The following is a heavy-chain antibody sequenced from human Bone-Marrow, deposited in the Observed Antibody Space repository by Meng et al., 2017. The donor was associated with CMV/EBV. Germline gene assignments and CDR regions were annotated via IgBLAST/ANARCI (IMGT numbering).Heavy chain of an antibody. V-gene: IGHV3-23*01. CDR2: ISGSGGST. CDR1: GFTFSSYA. J-gene: IGHJ4*02. Sequence: GGSLRLSCAASGFTFSSYAMSWVRQAPGKGLEWVSAISGSGGSTYYADSVKGRFTISRDNSKNTLYLQMNSLRAEDTAVYYCAKDCAGDSYGCSLPADWGPGKLVHGAS. CDR3: AKDCAGDSYGCSLPAD. D-gene: IGHD5-18*01.